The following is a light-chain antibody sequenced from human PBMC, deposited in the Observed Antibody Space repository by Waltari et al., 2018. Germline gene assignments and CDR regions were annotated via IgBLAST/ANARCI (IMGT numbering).Light chain of an antibody. J-gene: IGKJ4*01. V-gene: IGKV3-11*01. CDR1: QSVTNY. CDR3: QQRSKWPLT. CDR2: DAS. Sequence: DIVLTQSPATLSLSLGERATLPCRASQSVTNYLAWYQLKPGQAPRLLIYDASNRATGIPARFSGSGSGTDFTLTISNLEPEDSAVYYCQQRSKWPLTFGRGTKVEIK.